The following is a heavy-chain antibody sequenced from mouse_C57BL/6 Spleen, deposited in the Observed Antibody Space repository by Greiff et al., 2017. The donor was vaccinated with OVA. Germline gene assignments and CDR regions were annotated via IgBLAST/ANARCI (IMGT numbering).Heavy chain of an antibody. J-gene: IGHJ1*03. Sequence: VKLQQPGAELVKPGASVKMSCKASGYTFTSYWITWVKQRPGQGLEWIGDIYPGSGSTNYNEKFKSKATLTVDTSSSTAYMQLSSLTSEDSAVYYGARDFGGESWYFDVWGTGTTVTVSS. V-gene: IGHV1-55*01. CDR3: ARDFGGESWYFDV. CDR1: GYTFTSYW. CDR2: IYPGSGST.